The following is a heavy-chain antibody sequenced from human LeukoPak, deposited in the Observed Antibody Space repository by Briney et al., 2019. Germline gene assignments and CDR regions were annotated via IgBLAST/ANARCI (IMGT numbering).Heavy chain of an antibody. CDR1: GYTFTGYY. D-gene: IGHD6-6*01. CDR3: AREGRLIAARPGVDY. V-gene: IGHV1-2*02. Sequence: ASVKVSCKASGYTFTGYYMHWVRQAPGQGLEWMGWINPNSGGTNYAQKFQGRVTMTRDTSISTAYMELSRLRSDDTAVYYCAREGRLIAARPGVDYWRQGTLVTVSS. J-gene: IGHJ4*02. CDR2: INPNSGGT.